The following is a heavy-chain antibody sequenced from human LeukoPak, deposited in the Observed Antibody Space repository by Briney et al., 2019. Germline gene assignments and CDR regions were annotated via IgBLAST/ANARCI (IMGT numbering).Heavy chain of an antibody. J-gene: IGHJ5*02. CDR1: GYTFTGHY. V-gene: IGHV1-2*02. Sequence: GASVTVSCKASGYTFTGHYMHWVRQAPGQGLEWMGWINPNSGGTNYAQKFQGRVTMTRDTSISTAYMELSRLRSDDTAVYYCARVIAAAGPPGWFDPWGQGTLVTVSS. CDR2: INPNSGGT. D-gene: IGHD6-13*01. CDR3: ARVIAAAGPPGWFDP.